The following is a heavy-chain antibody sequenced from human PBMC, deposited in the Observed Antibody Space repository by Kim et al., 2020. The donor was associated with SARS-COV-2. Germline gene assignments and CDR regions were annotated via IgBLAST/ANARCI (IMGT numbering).Heavy chain of an antibody. CDR1: GGSFSGYY. D-gene: IGHD5-18*01. V-gene: IGHV4-34*01. CDR2: INHSGST. Sequence: SETLSLTCAVYGGSFSGYYWSWIRQPPGKGLEWIGEINHSGSTNYNPSLKSRVTISVDTSKNQFSLKLSSVTAADTAVYYCARWDTAMVTFDYCGQGTLVTVSS. CDR3: ARWDTAMVTFDY. J-gene: IGHJ4*02.